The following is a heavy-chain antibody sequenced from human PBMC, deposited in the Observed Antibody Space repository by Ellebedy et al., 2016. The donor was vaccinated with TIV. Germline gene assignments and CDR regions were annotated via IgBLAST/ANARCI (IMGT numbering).Heavy chain of an antibody. J-gene: IGHJ4*02. D-gene: IGHD6-13*01. V-gene: IGHV3-7*01. CDR1: GFTFSSYW. CDR2: IKQDGSEK. Sequence: GESLKISCAASGFTFSSYWMSWVRQAPGKGLEWVANIKQDGSEKYYVDSVKGRFTISRDNAKNSLYLQMNSLRAEDTAVYYCARARLGSSWYYNYWGQGTLVTVSS. CDR3: ARARLGSSWYYNY.